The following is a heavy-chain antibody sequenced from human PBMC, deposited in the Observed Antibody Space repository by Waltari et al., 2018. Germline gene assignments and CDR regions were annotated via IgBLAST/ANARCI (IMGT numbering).Heavy chain of an antibody. CDR2: IRYDGSNK. Sequence: VQLVESGGGVVQPGGSLRLSCAASGFTFSNYGMHWVRQAPGKGLEWVTFIRYDGSNKYYADSVKGRFTISRDNSKNTLYLQMNSLRPEDTAVYYCAKGALGRVADYWGQGTLVTVSS. V-gene: IGHV3-30*02. CDR3: AKGALGRVADY. D-gene: IGHD2-15*01. J-gene: IGHJ4*02. CDR1: GFTFSNYG.